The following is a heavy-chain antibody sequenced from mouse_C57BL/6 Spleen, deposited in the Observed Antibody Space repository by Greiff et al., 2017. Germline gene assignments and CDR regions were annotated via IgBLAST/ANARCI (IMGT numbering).Heavy chain of an antibody. V-gene: IGHV5-17*01. Sequence: EVKLVESGGGLVKPGGSLKLSCAASGFTFSDYGMNWVRQAPEKGLEWVAYISSGSSNNYYADTVKGRFTISRDNAKNTLFLQMTSLRSEDTAMYYCARDLIYDGYHLDYWGQGTTLTVSS. J-gene: IGHJ2*01. D-gene: IGHD2-3*01. CDR2: ISSGSSNN. CDR3: ARDLIYDGYHLDY. CDR1: GFTFSDYG.